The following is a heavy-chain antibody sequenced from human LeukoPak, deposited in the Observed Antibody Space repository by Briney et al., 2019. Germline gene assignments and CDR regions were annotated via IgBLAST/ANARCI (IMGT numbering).Heavy chain of an antibody. V-gene: IGHV4-59*12. Sequence: PSETLSLTCTVSGGSISSYYWGWIRQPPGKGLEWIGYIYYSGSTNYNPSLKSRVTISVDTSKNQFSLKLSSVTAADTAVYYCAREGSSGRVAEASDYWGQGTLVTVSS. CDR2: IYYSGST. J-gene: IGHJ4*02. CDR3: AREGSSGRVAEASDY. D-gene: IGHD3-16*01. CDR1: GGSISSYY.